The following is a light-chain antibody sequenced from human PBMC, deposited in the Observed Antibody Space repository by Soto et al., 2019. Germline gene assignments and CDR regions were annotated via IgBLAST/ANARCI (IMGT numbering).Light chain of an antibody. J-gene: IGKJ2*01. V-gene: IGKV1-5*03. CDR1: QTISTC. CDR2: KAY. Sequence: DIQMTQSPSTVSASVGDRVTITCRASQTISTCLAWYQQQPGKAPKLLLYKAYSLESGVPSRFSGSGSGTEFTLTIRSLQPDEFATYYCQQHDTYPYTFGQGTKLQIK. CDR3: QQHDTYPYT.